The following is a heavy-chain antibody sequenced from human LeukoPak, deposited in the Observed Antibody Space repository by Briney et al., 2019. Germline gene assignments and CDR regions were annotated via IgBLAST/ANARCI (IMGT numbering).Heavy chain of an antibody. CDR1: GYTFTSYD. Sequence: ASVNVSCKASGYTFTSYDINWVRQATGQGLEWMGWMNPNSGNTGYAQKFQGRVTMTRNTSISTAYMELSSLRSEDTAVYYCARGPLWFRKYYFDYWGQGTLVTVSS. D-gene: IGHD3-10*01. CDR3: ARGPLWFRKYYFDY. J-gene: IGHJ4*02. CDR2: MNPNSGNT. V-gene: IGHV1-8*01.